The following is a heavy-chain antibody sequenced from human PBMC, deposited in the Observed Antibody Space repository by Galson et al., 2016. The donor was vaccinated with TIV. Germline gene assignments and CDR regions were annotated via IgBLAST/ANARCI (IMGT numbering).Heavy chain of an antibody. J-gene: IGHJ4*02. V-gene: IGHV1-18*04. Sequence: SVKVSCKASGYTFTSHTMHWVRQAPGQRLEWMGWISSYNGNTNYAQKLRGRVTMTTDTSTSTAYMELRRLRSDDTAVYYCARDTDYYDSSGGIDYWGQGTLVTVSS. CDR3: ARDTDYYDSSGGIDY. CDR1: GYTFTSHT. D-gene: IGHD3-22*01. CDR2: ISSYNGNT.